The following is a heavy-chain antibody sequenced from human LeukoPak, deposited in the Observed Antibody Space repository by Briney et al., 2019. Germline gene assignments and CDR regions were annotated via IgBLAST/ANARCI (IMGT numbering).Heavy chain of an antibody. CDR1: GGSFSGYY. CDR2: INHSGST. V-gene: IGHV4-34*01. Sequence: PSETLSLTCAVYGGSFSGYYWSWIRQPPGKGLEWIGEINHSGSTNYNPSLKSRVTISVDTSKNQFSLKLSSVTAADTAVYYCARDSRRDAFDIWGQGTMVTVPS. J-gene: IGHJ3*02. D-gene: IGHD2/OR15-2a*01. CDR3: ARDSRRDAFDI.